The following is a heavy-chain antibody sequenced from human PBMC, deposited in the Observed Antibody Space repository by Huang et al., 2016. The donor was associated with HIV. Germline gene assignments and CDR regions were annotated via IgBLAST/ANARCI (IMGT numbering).Heavy chain of an antibody. J-gene: IGHJ4*02. V-gene: IGHV4-39*02. D-gene: IGHD3-10*01. CDR1: GGSIRSDNYY. CDR3: ARLPGSITMIRGVITDPY. Sequence: QLQLQESGPGLVKPSETLSLTCTVSGGSIRSDNYYWGWSRQPPGKGREWIGGIYYSGNTHYTPSLKRRRTITVDTSKNHFSLRMRSVTAADTAVYYCARLPGSITMIRGVITDPYWGQGTLVTVSS. CDR2: IYYSGNT.